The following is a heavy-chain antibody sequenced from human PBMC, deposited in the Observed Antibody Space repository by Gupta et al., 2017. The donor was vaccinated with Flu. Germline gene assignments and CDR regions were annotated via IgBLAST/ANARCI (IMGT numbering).Heavy chain of an antibody. J-gene: IGHJ6*02. Sequence: QVQLVESGGGVVQPGRSLRLSCAASGFTFSSYGMHWVRQAPGKGLEWVAVKSYDGSYKFYVDSVKGRFTTSRDNSKNTMYLQMNSLRAEDTAVYYCAKESAPRVWSGYLVGLKLEYYYYGMDVWGQGTTVTVSS. CDR1: GFTFSSYG. CDR2: KSYDGSYK. CDR3: AKESAPRVWSGYLVGLKLEYYYYGMDV. V-gene: IGHV3-30*18. D-gene: IGHD3-3*01.